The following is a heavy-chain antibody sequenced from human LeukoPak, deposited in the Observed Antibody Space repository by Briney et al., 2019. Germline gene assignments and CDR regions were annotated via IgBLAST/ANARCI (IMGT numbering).Heavy chain of an antibody. V-gene: IGHV3-23*01. CDR3: AREWPDAFDI. CDR1: GITFIHYS. Sequence: GGSLRLSCAASGITFIHYSMTWVRQAPGKGLEWVSAITGSGKFTDYADSVKGRFTISRDNSKNTLYLQMNSLRAEDTAVYYCAREWPDAFDIWGQGTMVTVSS. J-gene: IGHJ3*02. D-gene: IGHD5-24*01. CDR2: ITGSGKFT.